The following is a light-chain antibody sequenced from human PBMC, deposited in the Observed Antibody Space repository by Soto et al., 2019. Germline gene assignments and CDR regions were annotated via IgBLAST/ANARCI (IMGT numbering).Light chain of an antibody. CDR1: NIGTRN. CDR3: HVWDSSTAV. CDR2: RDS. J-gene: IGLJ3*02. V-gene: IGLV3-9*01. Sequence: SYELTQPLSVSVPLGQTASITCGGNNIGTRNVHWYQQKPGQAPVLVVYRDSNRPSGIPERFSGSNSGSTATLTISRAQAGDEADYYCHVWDSSTAVFGGGTKLTVL.